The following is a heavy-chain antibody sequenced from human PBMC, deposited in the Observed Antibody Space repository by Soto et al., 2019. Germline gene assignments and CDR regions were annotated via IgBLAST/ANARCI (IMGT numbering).Heavy chain of an antibody. CDR1: GFTFSSYW. CDR3: ARGATLWFGEIDLLDV. Sequence: PGGSLRLSCAASGFTFSSYWMHWVRQAPGKGLVWVSRINSDGSSTSYADSVKGRFTISRDNAKNTLYLQMNSLRAEDTAVYYCARGATLWFGEIDLLDVWGQGTTVTVSS. CDR2: INSDGSST. D-gene: IGHD3-10*01. V-gene: IGHV3-74*01. J-gene: IGHJ6*02.